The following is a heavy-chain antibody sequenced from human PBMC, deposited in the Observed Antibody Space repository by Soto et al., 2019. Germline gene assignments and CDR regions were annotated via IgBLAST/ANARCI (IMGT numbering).Heavy chain of an antibody. CDR1: GGSISSYY. V-gene: IGHV4-59*01. D-gene: IGHD2-2*01. CDR3: ARGNLIGHCSSTSCPPAWFDP. CDR2: IYYSGST. J-gene: IGHJ5*02. Sequence: SETLSLTCTVSGGSISSYYWSWIRQPPGKGLEWIGYIYYSGSTNYNPSLKSRVTISVDTSKNQFSLKLSSVTAADTAVYYCARGNLIGHCSSTSCPPAWFDPWGQGTLVTVSS.